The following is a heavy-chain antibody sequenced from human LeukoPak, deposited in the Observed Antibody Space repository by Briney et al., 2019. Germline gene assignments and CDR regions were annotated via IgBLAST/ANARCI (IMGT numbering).Heavy chain of an antibody. J-gene: IGHJ3*02. CDR2: INPNSGGT. CDR1: GYTFTGYY. V-gene: IGHV1-2*02. Sequence: ASVKVSCKASGYTFTGYYMHWVRQAPGQGLEWMGWINPNSGGTNYAQKLQGRVTMTTDTSTSTAYMELRSLRSDDTAVYYCAREFGRTHAFDIWGQGTMVTVSS. CDR3: AREFGRTHAFDI. D-gene: IGHD3-16*01.